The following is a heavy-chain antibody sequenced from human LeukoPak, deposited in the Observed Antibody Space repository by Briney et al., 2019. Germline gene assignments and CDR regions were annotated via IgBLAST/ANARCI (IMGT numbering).Heavy chain of an antibody. CDR2: ISSGGST. D-gene: IGHD3-3*02. CDR1: TGSFSSRSYY. Sequence: KPSETLSLTCTVSTGSFSSRSYYWGWIRQPPGKGLEWIGTISSGGSTDYSPSLKSRVTMSLDTSKTQFSLKVISVTAADTATYYCARDISSTWFYYWGQGTLVTVSS. J-gene: IGHJ4*02. CDR3: ARDISSTWFYY. V-gene: IGHV4-39*07.